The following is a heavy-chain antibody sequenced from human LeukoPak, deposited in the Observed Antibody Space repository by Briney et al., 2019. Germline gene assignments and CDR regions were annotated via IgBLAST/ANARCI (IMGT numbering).Heavy chain of an antibody. CDR1: GFTFSGSA. J-gene: IGHJ4*02. V-gene: IGHV3-23*01. CDR2: VNGGGSST. D-gene: IGHD1-26*01. Sequence: GGSLRLSCAASGFTFSGSAMNWVRQAPANGLEWVSSVNGGGSSTYYADSVKGRFTISRDNSKNTLYLQMNSLRAEDTAVYYCAKAGSSGSYYFPAGSDYWGQGTLVTVSS. CDR3: AKAGSSGSYYFPAGSDY.